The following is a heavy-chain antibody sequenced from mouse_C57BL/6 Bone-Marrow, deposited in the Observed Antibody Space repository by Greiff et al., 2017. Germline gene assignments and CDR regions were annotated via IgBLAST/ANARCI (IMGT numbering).Heavy chain of an antibody. V-gene: IGHV1-82*01. CDR2: IYTGGGGT. D-gene: IGHD2-4*01. Sequence: QVQLQQSGPGLVQPGASVKISCKASGYAFSGSWMNWVNQTPEKGLEWIGRIYTGGGGTNYNGKFKGQATLTADKSYSTAHLQLSSLTSEDSAVYVCARWGDDYGYFDVWGTGTTVTVSS. CDR3: ARWGDDYGYFDV. J-gene: IGHJ1*03. CDR1: GYAFSGSW.